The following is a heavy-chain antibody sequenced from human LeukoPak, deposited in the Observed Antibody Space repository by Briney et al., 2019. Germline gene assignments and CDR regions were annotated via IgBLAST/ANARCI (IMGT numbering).Heavy chain of an antibody. V-gene: IGHV3-23*01. CDR1: GLTFSSYA. Sequence: GGSLRLSCAASGLTFSSYAMSWVRQAPGKGLEWVSTMSASGGSTFYADSVKGRFTISRDNPKNTLYLQMNSLRAEDTAVYYCARDASGTYHFDYWGQGILVTVSS. CDR3: ARDASGTYHFDY. CDR2: MSASGGST. D-gene: IGHD1-26*01. J-gene: IGHJ4*02.